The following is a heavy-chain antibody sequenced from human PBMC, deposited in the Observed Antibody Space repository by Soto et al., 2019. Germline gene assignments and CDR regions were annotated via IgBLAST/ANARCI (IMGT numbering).Heavy chain of an antibody. Sequence: VQLVESGGGLVKPGGSLRLSCAASGFTFSSYSMNWVRQAPGKGLEWVSSISSSSSYIYYADSVKGRFTISRDNAKHSLYLQMNSLRAEDTAVYYCAREEQQLAYFDYWGQGTLVTVSS. D-gene: IGHD6-13*01. CDR3: AREEQQLAYFDY. CDR1: GFTFSSYS. V-gene: IGHV3-21*01. CDR2: ISSSSSYI. J-gene: IGHJ4*02.